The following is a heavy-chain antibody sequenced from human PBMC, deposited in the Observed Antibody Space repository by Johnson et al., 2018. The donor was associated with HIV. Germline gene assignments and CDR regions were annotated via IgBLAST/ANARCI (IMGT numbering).Heavy chain of an antibody. J-gene: IGHJ3*02. CDR1: GFTFSSYG. D-gene: IGHD6-19*01. V-gene: IGHV3-33*01. CDR3: AREGRIAVAGLRSFDI. Sequence: QVQLVESGGGVVQPGRSLRLSCAASGFTFSSYGTHWVRQAPGKGLERVAVIWYDGSNKYYADSVKGRFTISRDNSKNTLYLQMNSLRAEDTAVYYCAREGRIAVAGLRSFDIWGQGTMVTVSS. CDR2: IWYDGSNK.